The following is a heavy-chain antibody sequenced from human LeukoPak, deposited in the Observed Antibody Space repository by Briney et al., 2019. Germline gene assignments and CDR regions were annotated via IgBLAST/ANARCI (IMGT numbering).Heavy chain of an antibody. CDR2: ISYDGSNK. J-gene: IGHJ6*03. V-gene: IGHV3-30-3*01. CDR3: ARGIVVVPAAMRNYYYYMDV. D-gene: IGHD2-2*01. Sequence: GRSLRLSCAASGFTFSSYAMHWVRQAPGKGLEWVAVISYDGSNKYYADSVKGRFTISRDNSKNTLYLQMNSLRAEDTAVYYCARGIVVVPAAMRNYYYYMDVWGKGTTVTVSS. CDR1: GFTFSSYA.